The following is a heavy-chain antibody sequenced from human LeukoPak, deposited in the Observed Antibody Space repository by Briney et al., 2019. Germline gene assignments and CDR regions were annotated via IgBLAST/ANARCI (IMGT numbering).Heavy chain of an antibody. CDR2: ISSSGGST. CDR3: TKGRRDCIITSCPTPFDS. J-gene: IGHJ4*02. D-gene: IGHD2-2*01. CDR1: GFTFSTYA. V-gene: IGHV3-23*01. Sequence: LPGGSLRLSCAASGFTFSTYAMSWVRQAPGKGLEWVSSISSSGGSTFYADSVKGRFTISRDNSKNTLYLQMNSLRAEDTAVYYCTKGRRDCIITSCPTPFDSWGQGTLVTVSS.